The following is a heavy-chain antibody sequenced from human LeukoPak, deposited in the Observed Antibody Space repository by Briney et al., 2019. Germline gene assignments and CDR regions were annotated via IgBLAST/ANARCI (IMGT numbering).Heavy chain of an antibody. CDR3: ARDSRAKIQLWLRGVDY. CDR2: ISSSSSTI. Sequence: GGSLRLSCAASGFTFSSYSMNWVRQAPGKGLEWVSYISSSSSTIYYADSVKGRFTISRDSAKNSLYLQMNSLRAEDTAVYYCARDSRAKIQLWLRGVDYWGQGTLVTVSS. V-gene: IGHV3-48*01. J-gene: IGHJ4*02. CDR1: GFTFSSYS. D-gene: IGHD5-18*01.